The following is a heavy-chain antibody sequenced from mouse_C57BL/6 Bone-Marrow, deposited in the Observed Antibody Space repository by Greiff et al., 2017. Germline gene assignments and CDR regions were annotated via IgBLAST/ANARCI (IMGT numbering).Heavy chain of an antibody. CDR3: ARRSNYVLYYFDY. J-gene: IGHJ2*01. CDR2: ISSGSSTI. V-gene: IGHV5-17*01. Sequence: EVKLVESGGGLVKPGGSLKLSCAASGFTFSDYGMHWVRQAPEKGLEWVAYISSGSSTIYYADTVKGRFTISRDNAKNTLFLQMTSLRSEDTAMYYCARRSNYVLYYFDYWGQGTTLTVSS. D-gene: IGHD2-5*01. CDR1: GFTFSDYG.